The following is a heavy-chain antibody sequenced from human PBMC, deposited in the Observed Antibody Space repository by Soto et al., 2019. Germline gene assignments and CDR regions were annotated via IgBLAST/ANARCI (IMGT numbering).Heavy chain of an antibody. Sequence: PSETLSLTCTLSGGSISTYYWNWIRQPPGKGLEWIGYIYYLGRTNYNPSLRGRVTISVDTSKNQFSLKLSSVTAADTAVYYCARVWGGAFDIWGQGTMVTVSS. CDR3: ARVWGGAFDI. V-gene: IGHV4-59*01. CDR1: GGSISTYY. D-gene: IGHD3-10*01. J-gene: IGHJ3*02. CDR2: IYYLGRT.